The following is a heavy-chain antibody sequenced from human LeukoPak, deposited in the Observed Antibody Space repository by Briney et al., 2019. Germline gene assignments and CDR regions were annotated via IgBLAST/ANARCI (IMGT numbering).Heavy chain of an antibody. D-gene: IGHD6-19*01. V-gene: IGHV3-21*01. CDR1: GFTFSIYS. CDR2: ISMSSSYI. CDR3: ARGPGRQWPSDY. J-gene: IGHJ4*02. Sequence: PGGSLTLSCAASGFTFSIYSINWVRQAPGKGLECVSSISMSSSYIYYADSVKGRLTINRDNDKNSLYLKMNSVRAEDMAVYYCARGPGRQWPSDYWGQGTLVTVSS.